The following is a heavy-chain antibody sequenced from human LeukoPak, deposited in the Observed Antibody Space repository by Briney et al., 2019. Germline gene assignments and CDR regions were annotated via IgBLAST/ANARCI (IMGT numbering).Heavy chain of an antibody. D-gene: IGHD1-26*01. V-gene: IGHV4-39*07. CDR2: IYYSGST. CDR1: GGSISSSSYY. Sequence: SETLSLTCTVSGGSISSSSYYWGWIRQPPGKGLEWIGSIYYSGSTNYNPSLKSRVTISVDTSKNQFSLKLSSVTAADTAVYYCARGMTRPTDYMDVWGKGTTVTVSS. J-gene: IGHJ6*03. CDR3: ARGMTRPTDYMDV.